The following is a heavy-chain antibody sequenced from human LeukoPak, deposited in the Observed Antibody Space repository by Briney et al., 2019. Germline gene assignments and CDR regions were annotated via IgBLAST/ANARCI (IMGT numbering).Heavy chain of an antibody. CDR3: ARTYSSGRSDH. CDR1: GYTFINYW. V-gene: IGHV5-51*01. J-gene: IGHJ4*02. CDR2: IYPGDSET. D-gene: IGHD6-19*01. Sequence: GESLKISCTGSGYTFINYWVAWVRQMPGKGLEWMGIIYPGDSETTYSPSFQGQVTMSADKSISTAYLQWSSLKASDTAMYCCARTYSSGRSDHWGQGTLVTVSS.